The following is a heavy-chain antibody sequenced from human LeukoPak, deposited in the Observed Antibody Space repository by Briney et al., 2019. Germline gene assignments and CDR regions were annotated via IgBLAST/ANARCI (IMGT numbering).Heavy chain of an antibody. CDR3: ARTILEYYHDSNGRYYFDY. Sequence: PSETLSLTCTVSGGSLSSFYWSWIRQPPGKGLEWIGYIYYSGSTNYNPSLESRVTISVDTSKNQFSLKLSSVTAADTAVYYCARTILEYYHDSNGRYYFDYWGQGTLVTVSS. CDR2: IYYSGST. J-gene: IGHJ4*02. CDR1: GGSLSSFY. V-gene: IGHV4-59*01. D-gene: IGHD3-22*01.